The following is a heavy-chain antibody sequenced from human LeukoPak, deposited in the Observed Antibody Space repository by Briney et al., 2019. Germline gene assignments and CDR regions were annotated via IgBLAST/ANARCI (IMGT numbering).Heavy chain of an antibody. Sequence: ASVKVSCKASGGTFSSYAISWVRQAPGQGLEWMGRITPILGIANYAQKFQGRVTITADKSTSTAYMELSSLRSEDTAVYYCARDGITGTTGLDYWGQGTLVTVSS. D-gene: IGHD1-7*01. V-gene: IGHV1-69*04. CDR1: GGTFSSYA. J-gene: IGHJ4*02. CDR2: ITPILGIA. CDR3: ARDGITGTTGLDY.